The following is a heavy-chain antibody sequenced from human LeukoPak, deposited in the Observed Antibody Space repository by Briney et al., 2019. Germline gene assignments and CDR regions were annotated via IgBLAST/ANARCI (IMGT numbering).Heavy chain of an antibody. CDR2: IYYSGST. J-gene: IGHJ4*02. Sequence: SETLSLTCAVYGGSISSYYWSWIRQPPGKGLEWIGYIYYSGSTNYNPSLKSRVTISVDTSKNQFSLKLSSVTAADTAVYYCARGYGSGSYVYWGQGTLVTVSS. CDR1: GGSISSYY. V-gene: IGHV4-59*01. D-gene: IGHD3-10*01. CDR3: ARGYGSGSYVY.